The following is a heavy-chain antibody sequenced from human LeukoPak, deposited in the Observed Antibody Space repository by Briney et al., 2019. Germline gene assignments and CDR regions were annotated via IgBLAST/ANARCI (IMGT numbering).Heavy chain of an antibody. Sequence: ASVKVSCKASGYTFTSYGISWVRQAPGQGLEWMGWISAYNGNTNYAQKFQERVTITRDMSTSTAYMELSSLRSEDTAVYYCAADVTAAAFAKQWGQGTLVTVSS. J-gene: IGHJ4*02. CDR2: ISAYNGNT. CDR3: AADVTAAAFAKQ. V-gene: IGHV1-18*01. CDR1: GYTFTSYG. D-gene: IGHD6-13*01.